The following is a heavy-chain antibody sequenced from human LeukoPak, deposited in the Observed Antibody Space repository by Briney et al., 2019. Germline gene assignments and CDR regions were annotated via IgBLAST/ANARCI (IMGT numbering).Heavy chain of an antibody. Sequence: SETLSLTCTVSGGSIRSGNYYWGWVRQPPGKGLEWIGCMYYSGSTYYNPSLESRLTISIDASKNQFSLKLTSVTAADTAVYYCARPRAGFGELSYYYYMDVWGKGTTVTVSS. CDR1: GGSIRSGNYY. CDR2: MYYSGST. D-gene: IGHD3-10*01. CDR3: ARPRAGFGELSYYYYMDV. V-gene: IGHV4-39*01. J-gene: IGHJ6*03.